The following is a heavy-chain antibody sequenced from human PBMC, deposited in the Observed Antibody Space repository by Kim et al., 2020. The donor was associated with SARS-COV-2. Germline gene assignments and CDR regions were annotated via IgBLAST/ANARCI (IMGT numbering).Heavy chain of an antibody. J-gene: IGHJ4*02. CDR3: ARVASGYSFDY. Sequence: GGSLRLSCAASGFTFSDYYISWIRQAPGKGLEWVSYIRSIGTTMFYADSLKGRFVISRDNAKNSVYLQMNTLTVEDTAVYYCARVASGYSFDYWGQGILVTVSS. CDR2: IRSIGTTM. V-gene: IGHV3-11*04. D-gene: IGHD3-22*01. CDR1: GFTFSDYY.